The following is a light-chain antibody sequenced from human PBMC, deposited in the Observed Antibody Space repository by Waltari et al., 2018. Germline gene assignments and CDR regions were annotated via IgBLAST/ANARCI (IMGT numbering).Light chain of an antibody. CDR1: SSDVGGYNY. CDR3: SSYTSSRTRV. Sequence: QSALTQPASVSGSPGQSITISCTGTSSDVGGYNYVSWYQQHPGKAPKLMIYDVNNRPSVVSNRFSGSKSDNTASLTISGLQAEDEADYYCSSYTSSRTRVFGGGTKLTVL. V-gene: IGLV2-14*01. CDR2: DVN. J-gene: IGLJ3*02.